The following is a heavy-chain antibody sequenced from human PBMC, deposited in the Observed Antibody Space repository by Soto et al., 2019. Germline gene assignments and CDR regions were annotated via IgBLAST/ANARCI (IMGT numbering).Heavy chain of an antibody. J-gene: IGHJ4*02. CDR2: INPNSGGT. Sequence: GASVKVSCKASGYTFTGYYMHWVRQAPGQGLEWMGWINPNSGGTNYAQKFQGRVTMTRDTSISTAYMELSRLRSDDTAVYYCARDAARRGTPSGYWGQGTLVTVSS. V-gene: IGHV1-2*02. D-gene: IGHD3-10*01. CDR1: GYTFTGYY. CDR3: ARDAARRGTPSGY.